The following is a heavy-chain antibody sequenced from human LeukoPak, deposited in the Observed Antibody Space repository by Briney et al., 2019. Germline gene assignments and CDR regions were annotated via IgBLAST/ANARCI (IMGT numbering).Heavy chain of an antibody. V-gene: IGHV3-23*01. D-gene: IGHD3-10*01. CDR3: AKDLVWFGDFPPDDP. J-gene: IGHJ5*02. Sequence: PGGSLRLSCAASGFTFYSYGMNWVRQAPGKGLEWVSGINRSGDSTSYADSVKGRFTISKDNSKNTLYLQMNSLRAEDTAVYYCAKDLVWFGDFPPDDPWGQGTLVTVSS. CDR2: INRSGDST. CDR1: GFTFYSYG.